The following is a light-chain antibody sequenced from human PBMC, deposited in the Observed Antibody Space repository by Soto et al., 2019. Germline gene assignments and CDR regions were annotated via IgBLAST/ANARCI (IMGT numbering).Light chain of an antibody. Sequence: AIQLTQSPSSLSASVGDRVTITCRASQGITSALAWYQQKPGKAPRLLIYDASSLQGGVPSRFSGSGSGTGFTLTISSLQPEDFATYYCQQFNSYPPTFGGGTKVEIK. V-gene: IGKV1-13*02. CDR3: QQFNSYPPT. CDR2: DAS. CDR1: QGITSA. J-gene: IGKJ4*01.